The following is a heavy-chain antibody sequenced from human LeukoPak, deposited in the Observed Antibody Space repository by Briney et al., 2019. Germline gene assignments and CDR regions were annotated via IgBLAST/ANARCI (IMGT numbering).Heavy chain of an antibody. CDR1: GFTFSDYY. V-gene: IGHV3-11*03. CDR2: ISSSSGYT. J-gene: IGHJ4*02. D-gene: IGHD6-19*01. CDR3: ARSTVSGWNFDY. Sequence: KPGGSLRLSCAASGFTFSDYYMSWIRQAPGKGLEWVSYISSSSGYTNYADSVKGRFTISRDNAKNSLCMQMNILRAEDTAVYYCARSTVSGWNFDYWGQGTLVTVSS.